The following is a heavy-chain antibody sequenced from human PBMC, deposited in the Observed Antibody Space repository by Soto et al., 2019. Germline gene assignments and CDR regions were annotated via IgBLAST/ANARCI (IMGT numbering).Heavy chain of an antibody. CDR3: ASMTTHWFDP. D-gene: IGHD4-17*01. CDR1: GGSISSGGYY. Sequence: SETLSLTCTVSGGSISSGGYYWSWIRQHPGKGLEWIGYIYYSGSTYYNPSLKSRVTISVDTSKNQFSLKLSSVTAADTAVYYCASMTTHWFDPWGQGTLVTVSS. CDR2: IYYSGST. V-gene: IGHV4-31*03. J-gene: IGHJ5*02.